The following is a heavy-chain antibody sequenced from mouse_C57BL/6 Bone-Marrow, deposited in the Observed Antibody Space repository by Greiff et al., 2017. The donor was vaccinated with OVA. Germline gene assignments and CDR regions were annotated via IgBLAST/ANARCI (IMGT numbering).Heavy chain of an antibody. CDR3: ALYDPWFAY. J-gene: IGHJ3*01. V-gene: IGHV1-81*01. CDR2: IYPRSGNT. D-gene: IGHD2-3*01. Sequence: QVHVKQSGAELARPGASVKLSCKASGYTFTSYGISWVKQRTGQGLEWIGEIYPRSGNTYYNEKFKGKATLTADKSSSTAYMELRSLTSEDSAVYYCALYDPWFAYWGQGTLVTVSA. CDR1: GYTFTSYG.